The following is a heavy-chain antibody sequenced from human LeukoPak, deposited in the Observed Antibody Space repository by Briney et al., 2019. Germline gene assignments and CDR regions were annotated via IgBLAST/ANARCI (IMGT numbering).Heavy chain of an antibody. J-gene: IGHJ5*02. CDR1: GGSFSGYY. V-gene: IGHV4-34*01. CDR3: ARGFRGRTSNWFDL. D-gene: IGHD3-10*01. CDR2: INHSVST. Sequence: SETLSLTCAVYGGSFSGYYWIWIRQSPGKGLDWIGEINHSVSTNYNPSLKSRVPISVGTSKTQFSLKLSSVTAADTAVYYCARGFRGRTSNWFDLWGQGTLVTVSS.